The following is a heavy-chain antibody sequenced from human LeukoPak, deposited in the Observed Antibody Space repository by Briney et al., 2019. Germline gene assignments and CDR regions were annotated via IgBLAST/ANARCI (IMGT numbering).Heavy chain of an antibody. D-gene: IGHD2-15*01. CDR2: IKSDGSRT. CDR3: ARELPFDY. J-gene: IGHJ4*02. V-gene: IGHV3-74*01. CDR1: GFIFSNCW. Sequence: GGSLRLSCETSGFIFSNCWMTWVRQAPGKGLVWISRIKSDGSRTDYADSVKGRFTISRDNAKNTLYLQMNSLRAEDTAVYYCARELPFDYWGQGTLVTVSS.